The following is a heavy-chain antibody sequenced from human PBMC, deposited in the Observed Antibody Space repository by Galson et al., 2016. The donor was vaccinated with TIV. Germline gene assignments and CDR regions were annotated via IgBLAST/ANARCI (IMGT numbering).Heavy chain of an antibody. J-gene: IGHJ4*02. CDR1: GFSFSNYA. V-gene: IGHV3-23*01. CDR2: IGGSGGSP. Sequence: SLRLSCAASGFSFSNYAMSWVRQAPGRGLEWVSGIGGSGGSPNYVDSVKGRFTISRDNSKNILYLQMNSLRAEDTAVYYCAKRPIITIFGAGSNYCDSWGQGTLVTVSS. D-gene: IGHD3-3*01. CDR3: AKRPIITIFGAGSNYCDS.